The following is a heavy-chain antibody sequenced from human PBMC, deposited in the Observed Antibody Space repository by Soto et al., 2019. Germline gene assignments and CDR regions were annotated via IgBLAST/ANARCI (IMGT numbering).Heavy chain of an antibody. Sequence: SETLSLTCAVYGGSFSGYYWSWIRQPPGKGLEWIGEINHSGSTNYNPSLKSRVTISVDTSKNQFSLKLSSVTAADTAVYYCARGGYYGSGSYYPVNWFDPWGQGTLVT. J-gene: IGHJ5*02. CDR2: INHSGST. CDR3: ARGGYYGSGSYYPVNWFDP. CDR1: GGSFSGYY. V-gene: IGHV4-34*01. D-gene: IGHD3-10*01.